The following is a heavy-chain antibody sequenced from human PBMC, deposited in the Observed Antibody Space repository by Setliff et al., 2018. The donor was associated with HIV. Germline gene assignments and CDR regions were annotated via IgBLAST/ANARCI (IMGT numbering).Heavy chain of an antibody. CDR3: ASQIAVGI. CDR1: GFTFSSYW. J-gene: IGHJ3*02. V-gene: IGHV3-74*01. CDR2: INSDGSTT. D-gene: IGHD6-19*01. Sequence: GGSLRLSCAASGFTFSSYWMHWVRQAPGKGLVWVSHINSDGSTTNYADSVKGRFTISRDNAKNTLYLEMNSLTAEDTAVYYCASQIAVGIWGQGTMVT.